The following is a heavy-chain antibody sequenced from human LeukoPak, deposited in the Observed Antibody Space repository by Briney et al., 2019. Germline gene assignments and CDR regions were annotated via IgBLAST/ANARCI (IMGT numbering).Heavy chain of an antibody. D-gene: IGHD4-17*01. CDR3: AKREYTVTTYFDY. Sequence: GGSLRLSCAASGFSLSSYGMTWVRQAPGKGLEWVSTLSDSGGGTYYADSVKGRFTISRDNSKNTLYLQMNSLRAEDTAVYYCAKREYTVTTYFDYWGQGTLVTVSS. J-gene: IGHJ4*02. CDR2: LSDSGGGT. CDR1: GFSLSSYG. V-gene: IGHV3-23*01.